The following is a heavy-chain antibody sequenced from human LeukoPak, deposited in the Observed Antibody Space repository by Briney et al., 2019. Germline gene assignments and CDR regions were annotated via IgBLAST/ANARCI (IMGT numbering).Heavy chain of an antibody. CDR1: GYSISSGYY. CDR3: ARAPAARYCTNGVCYTPAYYYYMDV. V-gene: IGHV4-38-2*02. CDR2: IYHSGRT. D-gene: IGHD2-8*01. J-gene: IGHJ6*03. Sequence: PSETLSLTCTVSGYSISSGYYWGWLGPPPGTGLEWIGIIYHSGRTYYNPSLNSRVTISVDTSKNQFSLTLSAVTAADTAVYYCARAPAARYCTNGVCYTPAYYYYMDVWGKGTTVTVSS.